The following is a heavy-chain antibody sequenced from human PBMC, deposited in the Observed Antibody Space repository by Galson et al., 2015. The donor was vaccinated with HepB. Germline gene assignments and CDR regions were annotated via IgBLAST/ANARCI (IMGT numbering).Heavy chain of an antibody. CDR3: VYNSPRQQLAPNNYQYYYMDV. CDR2: IYWDDDN. Sequence: PALVKPTQTLTLTCTFSGFSLKTTGVSVGWIRQPPGKALEWLALIYWDDDNRYSPSPNTRLTITKDTSKNQVVLTMTNMDPVDTGTYYCVYNSPRQQLAPNNYQYYYMDVWGKGTTVTVSS. D-gene: IGHD6-13*01. CDR1: GFSLKTTGVS. J-gene: IGHJ6*03. V-gene: IGHV2-5*04.